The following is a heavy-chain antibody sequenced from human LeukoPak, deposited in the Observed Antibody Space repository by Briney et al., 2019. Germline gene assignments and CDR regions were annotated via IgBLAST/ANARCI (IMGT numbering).Heavy chain of an antibody. CDR2: ISSSSSTI. V-gene: IGHV3-48*01. CDR1: GFTLSSYS. J-gene: IGHJ3*02. Sequence: GGSLRLSCAASGFTLSSYSMNWVRQAPGKGLEWVSYISSSSSTIYYADSVKGRFTISRDNAKNSLYLQMNSLRAEDTAVYYCARDSPRAAVRGAFDIWGQGTMVTVSS. CDR3: ARDSPRAAVRGAFDI. D-gene: IGHD3-10*01.